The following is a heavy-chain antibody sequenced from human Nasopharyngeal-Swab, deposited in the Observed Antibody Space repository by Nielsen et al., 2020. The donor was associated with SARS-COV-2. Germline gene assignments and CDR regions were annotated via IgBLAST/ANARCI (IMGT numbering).Heavy chain of an antibody. CDR3: AREPGGIVAPGRHFDP. CDR2: ITPSDGAT. J-gene: IGHJ5*02. Sequence: WVGQAPGQGLEWMGVITPSDGATNYARKFQGRVTMTRDPSTSTVYLDLSSLKSEDTAVYFCAREPGGIVAPGRHFDPWGQGTLVTVSS. V-gene: IGHV1-46*01. D-gene: IGHD6-13*01.